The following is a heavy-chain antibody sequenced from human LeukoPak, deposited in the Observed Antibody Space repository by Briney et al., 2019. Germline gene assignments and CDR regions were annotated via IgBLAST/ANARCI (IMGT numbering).Heavy chain of an antibody. V-gene: IGHV4-34*01. CDR1: GGSFSGYY. CDR2: INHSGST. Sequence: PSETLSLACAVYGGSFSGYYWSWSRQPPGKGLEWIGEINHSGSTNYNPSLKSRVTISVDTSKNQFSLKLSSVTAADTAVYYCATQDSSGSNYWGQGTLVTVSS. D-gene: IGHD3-22*01. J-gene: IGHJ4*02. CDR3: ATQDSSGSNY.